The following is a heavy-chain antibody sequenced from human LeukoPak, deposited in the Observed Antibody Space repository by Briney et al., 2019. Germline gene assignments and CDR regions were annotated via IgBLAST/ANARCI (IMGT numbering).Heavy chain of an antibody. Sequence: GGSLRLSCAASGFTVSSNYISWVRQAPGKGLEWVSYISSSSSYTNYADSVKGRFTISRDNAKNSLYLQMNSLRAEDTAVYYCARDHITSEAFDIWGQGTMVTVSS. CDR2: ISSSSSYT. CDR3: ARDHITSEAFDI. V-gene: IGHV3-11*06. D-gene: IGHD3-16*01. CDR1: GFTVSSNY. J-gene: IGHJ3*02.